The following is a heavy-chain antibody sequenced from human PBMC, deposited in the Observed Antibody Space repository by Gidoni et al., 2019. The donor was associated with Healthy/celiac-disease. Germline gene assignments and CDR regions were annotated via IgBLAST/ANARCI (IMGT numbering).Heavy chain of an antibody. V-gene: IGHV3-15*01. Sequence: EVPLLVSGGGLVKPGGYIRLSCAASGFPFSNAWMSWVRQAPGTGLEWVGSIKSKTNGGTTDYAAPVKGRFTISRDDSKNTLYLQMNSLKTEDTAVYYCTTVGYWGQGTLVTVSS. CDR2: IKSKTNGGTT. CDR1: GFPFSNAW. J-gene: IGHJ4*02. CDR3: TTVGY.